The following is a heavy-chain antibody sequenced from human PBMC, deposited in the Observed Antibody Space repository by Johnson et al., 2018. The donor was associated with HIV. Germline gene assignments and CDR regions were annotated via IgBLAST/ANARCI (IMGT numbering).Heavy chain of an antibody. J-gene: IGHJ3*02. CDR1: GFTFSSYV. CDR2: IKSDGTST. V-gene: IGHV3-74*02. D-gene: IGHD1-26*01. CDR3: ARDRGYSGSYFGAFDI. Sequence: VQLVESGGGLVQPGGSLRLSCAAAGFTFSSYVMTWVRQAPGKGLVWVSRIKSDGTSTNYADSVKGRFTISRDNAKNSLYLQMNSLRAEDTAVDYCARDRGYSGSYFGAFDIWGQGTMVTVSS.